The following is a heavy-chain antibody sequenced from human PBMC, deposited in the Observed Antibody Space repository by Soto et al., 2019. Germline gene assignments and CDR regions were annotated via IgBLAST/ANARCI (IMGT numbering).Heavy chain of an antibody. V-gene: IGHV4-59*01. CDR1: GGSISNYY. J-gene: IGHJ4*02. CDR3: AAAPRY. D-gene: IGHD2-15*01. CDR2: IYDSGST. Sequence: QVQLQESGPGLVKPSETLSLTCTVSGGSISNYYWSWVRQPPGKGLEWIGDIYDSGSTNYNPSLKCRVTISVDTSKNQFSLRLTSVTAADTAVYYCAAAPRYWGQGTLVTVSS.